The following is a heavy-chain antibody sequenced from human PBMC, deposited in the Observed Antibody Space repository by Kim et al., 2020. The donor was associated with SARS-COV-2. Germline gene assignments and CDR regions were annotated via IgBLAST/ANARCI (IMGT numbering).Heavy chain of an antibody. D-gene: IGHD3-16*01. Sequence: SETLSLTCTVSGGSISSSSYYWGWIRQPPGKGLEWIGSIYYSGSTYYNPSLKSRVTISVDTSKNQFSLKLSSVTAADTAVYYCARHQPLRFPDNWFDPWGQGTLVTVSS. CDR2: IYYSGST. J-gene: IGHJ5*02. V-gene: IGHV4-39*01. CDR3: ARHQPLRFPDNWFDP. CDR1: GGSISSSSYY.